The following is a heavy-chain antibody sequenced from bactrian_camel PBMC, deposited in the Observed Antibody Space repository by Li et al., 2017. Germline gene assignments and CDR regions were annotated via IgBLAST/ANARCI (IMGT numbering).Heavy chain of an antibody. J-gene: IGHJ4*01. V-gene: IGHV3S55*01. D-gene: IGHD5*01. Sequence: HVQLVESGGGSVEAGGSLRLSCTASGYTYAAYDFAWFHQAPGKEREGVAAIESTGSTSYADSVKGRFTISGDNAKNTMYLQMNSLKTEDTAVYYCATPSSGETWYAVGLDYWGQGTQVTVS. CDR2: IESTGST. CDR3: ATPSSGETWYAVGLDY. CDR1: GYTYAAYD.